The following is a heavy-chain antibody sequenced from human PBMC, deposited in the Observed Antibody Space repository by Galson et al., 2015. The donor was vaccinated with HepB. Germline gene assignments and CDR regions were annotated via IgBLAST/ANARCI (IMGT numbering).Heavy chain of an antibody. CDR2: INPSGGST. Sequence: SVKVSCKASGYTFTTYYIHWVRQAPGHGLEWMGVINPSGGSTSYAQKFQDRVTMTRDTSTSTVYMELGSLRPDDTAVYYCARELIALAATPGDFWGQGTLVTVSS. CDR1: GYTFTTYY. CDR3: ARELIALAATPGDF. J-gene: IGHJ4*02. V-gene: IGHV1-46*01. D-gene: IGHD6-19*01.